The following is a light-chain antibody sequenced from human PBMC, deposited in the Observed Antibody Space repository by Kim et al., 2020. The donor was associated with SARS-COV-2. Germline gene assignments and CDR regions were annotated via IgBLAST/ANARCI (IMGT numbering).Light chain of an antibody. CDR1: SSDVGGYNY. Sequence: QSALTQPASVSGSPGQSITISCTGTSSDVGGYNYVSWYQRHLGKAPKLMIYDVSNRPSGVSSRFSGSKSGNTASLAISGLQAEDEADYYCSSYTSSSLGIFGGGTQLTVL. CDR2: DVS. V-gene: IGLV2-14*03. CDR3: SSYTSSSLGI. J-gene: IGLJ2*01.